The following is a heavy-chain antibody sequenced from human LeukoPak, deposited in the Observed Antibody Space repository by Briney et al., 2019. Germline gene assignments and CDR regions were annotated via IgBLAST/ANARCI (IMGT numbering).Heavy chain of an antibody. CDR3: AKDPEYAGSPYLYYGMDV. J-gene: IGHJ6*02. D-gene: IGHD3-10*01. CDR2: ISYDGSKT. Sequence: GGSLRLSCAASGFASSNYGMHWVRQAPGKGLEWVAVISYDGSKTYYADSVKGRFTISRDNSKNTLYLQMNSLKTEDTALYHCAKDPEYAGSPYLYYGMDVWGQGTTVTVSS. V-gene: IGHV3-30*18. CDR1: GFASSNYG.